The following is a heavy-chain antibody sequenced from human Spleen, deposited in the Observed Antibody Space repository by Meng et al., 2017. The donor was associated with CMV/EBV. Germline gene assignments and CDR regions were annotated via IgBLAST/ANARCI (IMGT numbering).Heavy chain of an antibody. Sequence: ASVKVSCMTSNYSFATYVISWVRQAPEQSLEWMGWVSGHGDNTNYAQILRDRVTRTTDISMTTASMELRSLRSDDTAVYYCARGIAGGSFDYWGQGRLVTVSS. CDR3: ARGIAGGSFDY. V-gene: IGHV1-18*01. CDR2: VSGHGDNT. J-gene: IGHJ4*02. CDR1: NYSFATYV. D-gene: IGHD1-26*01.